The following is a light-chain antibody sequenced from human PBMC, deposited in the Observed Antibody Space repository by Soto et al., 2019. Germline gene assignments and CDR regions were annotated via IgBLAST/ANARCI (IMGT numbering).Light chain of an antibody. J-gene: IGLJ2*01. CDR1: SSDVGGYNY. Sequence: QPVLTQPASVSGSPGQSITISCTGTSSDVGGYNYVSWYQQHPGKAPKVMIYEVSNRPSGVSNRFSGSKSGNTASLTISGLQDEDEADYFCSSYTSSSVIFGGGTKLTVL. CDR3: SSYTSSSVI. V-gene: IGLV2-14*01. CDR2: EVS.